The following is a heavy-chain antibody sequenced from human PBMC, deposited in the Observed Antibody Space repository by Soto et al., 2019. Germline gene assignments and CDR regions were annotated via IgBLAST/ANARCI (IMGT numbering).Heavy chain of an antibody. Sequence: GGSLRLSCAASGFTFSSYAMHWVRQAPGKGLEWVAVISYDGSNKYYADSVKGRFTISRDNSKNTLYLQMNSLRAEDTAVYYCARDHTQYGSGTHFDYWGQGTLVTVSS. J-gene: IGHJ4*02. D-gene: IGHD3-10*01. CDR3: ARDHTQYGSGTHFDY. V-gene: IGHV3-30-3*01. CDR1: GFTFSSYA. CDR2: ISYDGSNK.